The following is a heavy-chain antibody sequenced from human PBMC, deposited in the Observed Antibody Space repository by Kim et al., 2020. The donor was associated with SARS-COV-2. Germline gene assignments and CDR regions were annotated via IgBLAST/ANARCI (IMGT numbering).Heavy chain of an antibody. D-gene: IGHD6-19*01. CDR1: GFTFSNYW. Sequence: GGSLRLSCAASGFTFSNYWMTWVRQAPGKGLEWVANIKKDGSEKYYADSLKGRFTVSRDNAKNSLYLEMDSLRADDTAVYYCARAGYSSASDYWGHGTLV. CDR2: IKKDGSEK. V-gene: IGHV3-7*01. CDR3: ARAGYSSASDY. J-gene: IGHJ4*01.